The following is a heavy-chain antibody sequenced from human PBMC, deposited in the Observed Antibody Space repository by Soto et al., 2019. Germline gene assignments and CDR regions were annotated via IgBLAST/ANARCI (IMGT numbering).Heavy chain of an antibody. J-gene: IGHJ3*02. D-gene: IGHD4-17*01. Sequence: QVQLVQSGAEVKKPGASVKVSCKASGYTFTSYYMHWVRQAPGQGLEWMGIINPSGGSTSYAQKFQGRVTMTRETSTSTVYMELSSLRSEDTAVYYCAILLPPSYGDGAFDIWGQGTMVTVSS. CDR3: AILLPPSYGDGAFDI. CDR2: INPSGGST. CDR1: GYTFTSYY. V-gene: IGHV1-46*01.